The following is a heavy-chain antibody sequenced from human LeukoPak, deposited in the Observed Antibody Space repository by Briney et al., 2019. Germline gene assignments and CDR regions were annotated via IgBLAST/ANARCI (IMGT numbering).Heavy chain of an antibody. D-gene: IGHD5-12*01. CDR2: INHSGST. J-gene: IGHJ4*02. CDR1: GVSFSGYY. V-gene: IGHV4-34*01. CDR3: ARGLSTEVANYYFDY. Sequence: SETLSLTCAVYGVSFSGYYWSWIRQPPGKGLEWIGEINHSGSTNYNPSLMSRVTISVDTSKNQFSLKLSSVTAADTAVYYCARGLSTEVANYYFDYWGQGTLVTVSS.